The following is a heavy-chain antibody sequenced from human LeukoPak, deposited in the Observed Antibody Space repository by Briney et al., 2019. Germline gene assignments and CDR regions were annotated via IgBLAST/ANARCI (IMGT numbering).Heavy chain of an antibody. D-gene: IGHD2-21*02. CDR3: ARDPNPLVTTGY. V-gene: IGHV4-38-2*02. CDR1: GYSISSGYY. Sequence: SETLSLTCTVSGYSISSGYYWGWIRQPPGKGLEWIGSIYHSGSTYYNPSLKSRVTISVDTSKNQFSLKLSSVTAADTAVYCCARDPNPLVTTGYWGQGTLVTVSS. J-gene: IGHJ4*02. CDR2: IYHSGST.